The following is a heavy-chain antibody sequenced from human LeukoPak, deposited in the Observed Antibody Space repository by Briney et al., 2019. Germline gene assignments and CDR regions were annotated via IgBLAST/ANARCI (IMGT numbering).Heavy chain of an antibody. V-gene: IGHV3-53*01. CDR2: IYSGGST. CDR3: ASSKTSQNYYDSSGPRAPFDY. Sequence: GGSLRLSCAASGFTVSSNYMSWVRQAPGKGLEWVSVIYSGGSTYYADSVKGRFTISRDNSKNTLYLQMNSLRAEDTAVYYCASSKTSQNYYDSSGPRAPFDYWGQGTLVTVSS. J-gene: IGHJ4*02. D-gene: IGHD3-22*01. CDR1: GFTVSSNY.